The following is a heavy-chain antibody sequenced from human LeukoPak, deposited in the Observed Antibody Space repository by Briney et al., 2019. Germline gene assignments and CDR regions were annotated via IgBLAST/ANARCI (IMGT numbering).Heavy chain of an antibody. J-gene: IGHJ6*02. CDR1: GFTFSSYG. D-gene: IGHD3-3*01. CDR2: IWYDGSNK. V-gene: IGHV3-33*08. CDR3: ASGRFLEPTYGMDV. Sequence: QSGGSLRLSCAASGFTFSSYGMHWVRQAPGKGLEWVAVIWYDGSNKYYADSVKGRFTISRDNSKNTLYLQMNSLRAEDTAVYYCASGRFLEPTYGMDVWGQGTTVTVSS.